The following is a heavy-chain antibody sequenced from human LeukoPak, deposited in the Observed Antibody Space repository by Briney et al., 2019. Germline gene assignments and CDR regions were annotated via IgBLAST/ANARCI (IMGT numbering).Heavy chain of an antibody. CDR3: ARLERGSYPSGP. D-gene: IGHD1-26*01. J-gene: IGHJ5*02. V-gene: IGHV3-48*01. Sequence: GGSLRLSCAASGFTFSSYSMNWVRQAPGKGLEWVSYISSSSSTIYYADSVKGRFTISRDNAKNSLYLQMNSLRAEDRAVYHCARLERGSYPSGPWGGGTLVTVSS. CDR1: GFTFSSYS. CDR2: ISSSSSTI.